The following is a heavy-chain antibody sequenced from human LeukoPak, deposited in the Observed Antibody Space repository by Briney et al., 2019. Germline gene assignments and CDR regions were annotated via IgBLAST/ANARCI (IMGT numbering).Heavy chain of an antibody. CDR1: GGTFSSYA. J-gene: IGHJ6*02. V-gene: IGHV1-69*13. CDR3: ARVYYYGMDV. Sequence: SVKVSCKASGGTFSSYAISWVRQAPGQGLEWMGGIIPIFGTANYAQKFQGRVTITADESTSTAYMELSSLRSDDTAVYYCARVYYYGMDVWGQGTTVTVSS. CDR2: IIPIFGTA.